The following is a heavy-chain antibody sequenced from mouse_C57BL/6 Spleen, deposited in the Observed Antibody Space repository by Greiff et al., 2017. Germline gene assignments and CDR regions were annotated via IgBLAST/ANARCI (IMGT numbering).Heavy chain of an antibody. CDR2: INPSNGGT. D-gene: IGHD1-1*01. J-gene: IGHJ4*01. Sequence: VQLQQPGPELVKPGASVKLSCKASGYTFTSYWMHWVQQRPGQGLEWIGNINPSNGGTNYNEKFKSKATLTVDKSSSTAYMQLSSLTSEDSAVYYYARTENYYYGSSPYAMDYWGQGTSVTVSS. CDR1: GYTFTSYW. CDR3: ARTENYYYGSSPYAMDY. V-gene: IGHV1-53*01.